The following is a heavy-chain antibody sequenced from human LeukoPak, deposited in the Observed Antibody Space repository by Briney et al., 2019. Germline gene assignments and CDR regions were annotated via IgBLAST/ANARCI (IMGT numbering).Heavy chain of an antibody. Sequence: GASVKVSCKASGYTFTSYDLNWVRQATGQGLEWIGWMNPNSGNTGYAQKFQGRVTLTRSTSISTAYMELRSLTSEDTAVYYCARDHGGNSGWFDPWGQGTLVTVSS. V-gene: IGHV1-8*01. CDR2: MNPNSGNT. D-gene: IGHD4-23*01. CDR3: ARDHGGNSGWFDP. CDR1: GYTFTSYD. J-gene: IGHJ5*02.